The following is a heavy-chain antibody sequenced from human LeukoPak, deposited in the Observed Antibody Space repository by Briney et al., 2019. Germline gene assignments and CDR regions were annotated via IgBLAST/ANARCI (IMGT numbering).Heavy chain of an antibody. J-gene: IGHJ3*02. V-gene: IGHV4-59*01. D-gene: IGHD5-18*01. CDR2: IYYSGGT. Sequence: SETLSLTCTVSGGSISSYYWSWIRQPPGKGLEWIGYIYYSGGTNYNPSLKSRVTISVDTSKNQFSLKLSSVTAADTAVYYCARDGYGPTPDAFDIWGQGTMVTVSS. CDR3: ARDGYGPTPDAFDI. CDR1: GGSISSYY.